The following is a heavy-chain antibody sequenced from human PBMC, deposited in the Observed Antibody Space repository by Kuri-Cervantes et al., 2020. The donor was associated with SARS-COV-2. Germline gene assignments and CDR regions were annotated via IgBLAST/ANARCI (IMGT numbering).Heavy chain of an antibody. D-gene: IGHD3-3*01. CDR3: ASNPNYDFWSGYFDY. J-gene: IGHJ4*02. V-gene: IGHV4-61*02. Sequence: SETLSLTCTVSGGSISSGSYYWSWIRQPAGKGLEWIGRIYTSGSTNYNPSLKSRVTISVDKSKNQFSLKLSSVTAADTAVYYCASNPNYDFWSGYFDYWGQGTLVTVSS. CDR2: IYTSGST. CDR1: GGSISSGSYY.